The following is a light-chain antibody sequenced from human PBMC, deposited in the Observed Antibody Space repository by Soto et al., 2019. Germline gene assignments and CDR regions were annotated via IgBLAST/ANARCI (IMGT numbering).Light chain of an antibody. CDR2: KAS. CDR3: QQYNNYPRT. V-gene: IGKV1-5*03. J-gene: IGKJ1*01. CDR1: QSISSW. Sequence: DIPMAQSPSTLSASVGDRVTITCRASQSISSWLAWYQQKPGTAPKLLIYKASSLDSGVPSRFSGSGSGTEFTLTINSLQPDDFATYYCQQYNNYPRTFGQGTKVEIK.